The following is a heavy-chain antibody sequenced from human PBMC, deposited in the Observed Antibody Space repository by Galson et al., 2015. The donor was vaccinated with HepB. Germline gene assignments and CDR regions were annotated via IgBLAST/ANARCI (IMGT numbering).Heavy chain of an antibody. V-gene: IGHV1-8*01. D-gene: IGHD3-10*01. Sequence: SVKVSCKASGYTFTSYDINWVRQATGQGLEWMGWMNPNSGNTGYAQKFQGRVTMTRNTSISTAYMELSSLRSEDTAVYYCARAWFGELLNYYYMDVWGKGTTVTVSS. J-gene: IGHJ6*03. CDR2: MNPNSGNT. CDR1: GYTFTSYD. CDR3: ARAWFGELLNYYYMDV.